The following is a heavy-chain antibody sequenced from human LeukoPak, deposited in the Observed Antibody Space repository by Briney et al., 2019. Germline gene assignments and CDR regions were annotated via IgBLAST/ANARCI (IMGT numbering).Heavy chain of an antibody. J-gene: IGHJ4*02. Sequence: AGSLRLSCAASGFSFSDFSMNWVRQAPGIGLEWVSYISSSGIVYYGDSVKGRFTISRDNAKNSLYLQMNSLRDEDTAVYYCARDLISGAYTFDYWGRGTLVTVSS. CDR1: GFSFSDFS. CDR3: ARDLISGAYTFDY. CDR2: ISSSGIV. V-gene: IGHV3-69-1*02. D-gene: IGHD1-26*01.